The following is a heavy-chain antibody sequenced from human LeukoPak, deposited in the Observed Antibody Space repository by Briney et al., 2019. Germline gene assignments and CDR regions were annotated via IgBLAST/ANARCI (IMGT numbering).Heavy chain of an antibody. J-gene: IGHJ4*02. Sequence: PSETLSLICTVSGGSINNYYWNWIRQPPGKGLEWIGYLSYTGNTNYNPSLQSRITISVDTSKNQFSLNLRSVTAADTAVYYCARAGISGQYYGNGVFFHWGQGTLVTVSS. CDR3: ARAGISGQYYGNGVFFH. CDR1: GGSINNYY. D-gene: IGHD3-22*01. CDR2: LSYTGNT. V-gene: IGHV4-59*01.